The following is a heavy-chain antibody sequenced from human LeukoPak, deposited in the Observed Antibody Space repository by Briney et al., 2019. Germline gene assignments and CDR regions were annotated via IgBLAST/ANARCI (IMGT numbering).Heavy chain of an antibody. D-gene: IGHD3-22*01. CDR1: GYTFTSYG. CDR3: ARGWDSSGYYYVGRYYYSMDV. Sequence: ASVKVSCKASGYTFTSYGISWVRQAPGQGLEWMGWISAYNGNTNYAQKLQGRVTMTTDTSTSTAYMELRSLRSDDTAVYYCARGWDSSGYYYVGRYYYSMDVWGQGTTVTVSS. J-gene: IGHJ6*02. V-gene: IGHV1-18*01. CDR2: ISAYNGNT.